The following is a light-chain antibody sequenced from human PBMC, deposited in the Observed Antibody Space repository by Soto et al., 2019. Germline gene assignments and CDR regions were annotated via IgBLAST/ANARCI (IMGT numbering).Light chain of an antibody. Sequence: QSALTQPASLSGSPGQSITISCTGTSSHVGGYNYVSWYQHHPGKAPKLMIYEVSNRPSGVSNRFSGSKSGNTASLTISGLQAEDEGDYYCSSFTSSSTWVFGGGTKLTV. CDR1: SSHVGGYNY. CDR3: SSFTSSSTWV. J-gene: IGLJ3*02. CDR2: EVS. V-gene: IGLV2-14*01.